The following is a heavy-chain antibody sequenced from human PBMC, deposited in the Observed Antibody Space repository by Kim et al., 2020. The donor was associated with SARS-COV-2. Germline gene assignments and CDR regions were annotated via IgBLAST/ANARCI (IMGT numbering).Heavy chain of an antibody. D-gene: IGHD5-12*01. Sequence: SETLSLTCAVYGGSFSGYCWTWIRQPPGKGLEWIGEINHRGSANYNPSLKSRVTMSLDTSKNQFSLKLTSVTAADTAVYFCARRYRGIGADYWGQGTLVTVS. CDR1: GGSFSGYC. CDR2: INHRGSA. V-gene: IGHV4-34*01. CDR3: ARRYRGIGADY. J-gene: IGHJ4*02.